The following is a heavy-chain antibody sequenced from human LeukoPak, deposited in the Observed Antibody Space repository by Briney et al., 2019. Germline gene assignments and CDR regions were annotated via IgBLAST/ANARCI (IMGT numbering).Heavy chain of an antibody. Sequence: PSGSLRLTCAAYGGSFSGYSMSWIRQTPGKGLEWVGAINHSGSTNYNPSPKSRVTISVDTSNNQFSVKLSSVTAADTAVYYCARAPRNRYCSGGSCYGGSKERSYYFDYWGQGTLVTVSS. D-gene: IGHD2-15*01. CDR2: INHSGST. CDR3: ARAPRNRYCSGGSCYGGSKERSYYFDY. J-gene: IGHJ4*02. CDR1: GGSFSGYS. V-gene: IGHV4-34*01.